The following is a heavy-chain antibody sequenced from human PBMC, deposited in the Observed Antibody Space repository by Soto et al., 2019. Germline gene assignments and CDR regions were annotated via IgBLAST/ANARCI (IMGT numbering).Heavy chain of an antibody. J-gene: IGHJ6*02. CDR2: MNPNSGNT. CDR3: ARSGVRGTTSLYYYGMDV. Sequence: QVQLVQSGAEVKKPGASVKVPCKASGYTFTSYDINWVRQATGQGLEWMGWMNPNSGNTGYAQKFQGRVTMTRNTSISTAYMELSSLRSEDTAVYYCARSGVRGTTSLYYYGMDVWGQGTTVTVSS. V-gene: IGHV1-8*01. CDR1: GYTFTSYD. D-gene: IGHD1-7*01.